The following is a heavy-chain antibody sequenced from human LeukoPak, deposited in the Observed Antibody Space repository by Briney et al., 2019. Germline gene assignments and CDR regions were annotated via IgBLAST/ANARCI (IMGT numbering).Heavy chain of an antibody. CDR3: ARESIRTSGWYGSDWFDP. Sequence: SETLSLTCTVSGGSISSYYWSWIRQPAGKGLEWIGRIYTSGSTNYNPSLKSRVTMSVDTSKNQFSLKLSSVTAADTAVFYCARESIRTSGWYGSDWFDPWGQGTLVTVSS. CDR2: IYTSGST. D-gene: IGHD6-19*01. CDR1: GGSISSYY. J-gene: IGHJ5*02. V-gene: IGHV4-4*07.